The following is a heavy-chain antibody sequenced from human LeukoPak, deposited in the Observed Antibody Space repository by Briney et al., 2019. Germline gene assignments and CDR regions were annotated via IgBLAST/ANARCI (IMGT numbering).Heavy chain of an antibody. CDR3: ARGEIWSGYPFDP. D-gene: IGHD3-3*01. CDR1: GFTFSSYA. CDR2: ISSSSSTI. J-gene: IGHJ5*02. V-gene: IGHV3-48*01. Sequence: GGSLRLSCASSGFTFSSYAMSWVRQAPGKGLEWVSYISSSSSTIYYADSVKGRFTISRDNAKNSLYLQMNSLRAEDTAVYYCARGEIWSGYPFDPWGQGTLVTVSS.